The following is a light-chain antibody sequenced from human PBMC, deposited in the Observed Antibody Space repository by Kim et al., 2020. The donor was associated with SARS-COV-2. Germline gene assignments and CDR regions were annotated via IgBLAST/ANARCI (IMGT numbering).Light chain of an antibody. V-gene: IGLV3-21*04. CDR2: YDS. J-gene: IGLJ3*02. Sequence: APGKTARSTCGGNNIGSKSVHWYQQKPGQAPVLVIYYDSDRPSGIPERFSGSNSGKTAALTISRVEAGDEADYYCQVWDSSSDHRVFGGGTQLTVL. CDR3: QVWDSSSDHRV. CDR1: NIGSKS.